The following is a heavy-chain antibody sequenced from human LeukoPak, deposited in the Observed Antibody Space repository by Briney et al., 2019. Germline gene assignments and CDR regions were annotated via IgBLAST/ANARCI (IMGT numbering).Heavy chain of an antibody. V-gene: IGHV1-18*01. CDR2: ISAYNGNT. J-gene: IGHJ4*02. Sequence: VASVKVSCKASGYTFTSYGISWVRQAPGQGLEWMGWISAYNGNTNYAQKLQGRVTMTTDTSTSTAYMELRSLRSDDTAVYYCARAGRYFDWLYRPYYFGYWGQGTLVTVSS. D-gene: IGHD3-9*01. CDR3: ARAGRYFDWLYRPYYFGY. CDR1: GYTFTSYG.